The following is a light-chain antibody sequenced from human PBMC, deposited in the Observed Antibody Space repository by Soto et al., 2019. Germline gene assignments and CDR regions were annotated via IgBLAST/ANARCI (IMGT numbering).Light chain of an antibody. CDR1: QSISRH. CDR2: AAS. CDR3: QQSYSIPVWT. J-gene: IGKJ1*01. Sequence: DIQMTQSPSSLSASVGDRVTITCRASQSISRHLNWYQQKPGKAPKVLIYAASSLQSEVPSRFSGSGSGTDFSLSVSGLQPEDFATYYCQQSYSIPVWTFGHGTKVDIK. V-gene: IGKV1-39*01.